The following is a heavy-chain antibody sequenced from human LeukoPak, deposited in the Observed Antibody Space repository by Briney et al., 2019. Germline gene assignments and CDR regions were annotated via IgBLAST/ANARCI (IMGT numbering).Heavy chain of an antibody. CDR2: IYYSGST. CDR3: ASLFYDYVWGSYRYTDFDY. V-gene: IGHV4-39*01. CDR1: GGSICSSSYY. Sequence: SETLSLTCTVSGGSICSSSYYWGWIRQPPGKGLEWIGSIYYSGSTYYNPSLKSRVTISVDTSKNQFSLKLSSVTAADTAVYYCASLFYDYVWGSYRYTDFDYWGQGTLVTVSS. J-gene: IGHJ4*02. D-gene: IGHD3-16*02.